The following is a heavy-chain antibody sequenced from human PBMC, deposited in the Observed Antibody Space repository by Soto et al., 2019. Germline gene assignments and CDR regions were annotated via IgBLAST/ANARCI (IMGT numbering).Heavy chain of an antibody. CDR3: ARVFSIWFDS. CDR1: GFTFRSYW. V-gene: IGHV3-7*01. Sequence: EVQLVESGGDLVQPGGSLRLSCTAPGFTFRSYWMSWVRQAPGKGLEWVANIKEDGSDTYYLDSVRGRFTISRDNAKNSLYLEVNSLRAEDTAVYYCARVFSIWFDSWGQGTLVTVSS. J-gene: IGHJ5*01. D-gene: IGHD2-21*01. CDR2: IKEDGSDT.